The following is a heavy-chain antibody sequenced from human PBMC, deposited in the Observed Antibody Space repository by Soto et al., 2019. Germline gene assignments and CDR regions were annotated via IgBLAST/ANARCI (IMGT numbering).Heavy chain of an antibody. V-gene: IGHV3-23*01. D-gene: IGHD4-4*01. CDR2: VSGSGNSA. J-gene: IGHJ6*02. CDR1: GFTFDTYG. CDR3: AKDFSSGHTYSNDLYYYYGMDV. Sequence: GGSLRLSCTASGFTFDTYGMNWVRQAPGKGLEWVSVVSGSGNSADYADSVKGRFTISRDNSKNTLYLQMNSLRAEDTAVYYCAKDFSSGHTYSNDLYYYYGMDVWGQGTTVTVSS.